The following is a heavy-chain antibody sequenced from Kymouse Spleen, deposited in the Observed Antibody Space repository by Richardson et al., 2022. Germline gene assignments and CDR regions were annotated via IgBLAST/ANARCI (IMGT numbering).Heavy chain of an antibody. D-gene: IGHD1-26*01. J-gene: IGHJ6*02. CDR3: AKDNEGSYPTRGMDV. Sequence: EVQLVESGGGLVQPGRSLRLSCAASGFTFDDYAMHWVRQAPGKGLEWVSGISWNSGSIGYADSVKGRFTISRDNAKNSLYLQMNSLRAEDTALYYCAKDNEGSYPTRGMDVWGQGTTVTVSS. V-gene: IGHV3-9*01. CDR1: GFTFDDYA. CDR2: ISWNSGSI.